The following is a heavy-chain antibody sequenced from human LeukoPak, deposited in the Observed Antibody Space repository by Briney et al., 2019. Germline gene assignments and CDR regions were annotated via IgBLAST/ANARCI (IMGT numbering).Heavy chain of an antibody. J-gene: IGHJ4*02. D-gene: IGHD6-13*01. CDR2: ISYDGSNK. V-gene: IGHV3-30*04. CDR3: ARGLRKSIAAAVVY. Sequence: GGSLRLSCAASGFTFSSYAMHWVRQAPGKGLEWVAVISYDGSNKYYADSVKDRFTISRDNSKNTLYLQMNSLRAEDTAVYYCARGLRKSIAAAVVYWGQGTLVTVSS. CDR1: GFTFSSYA.